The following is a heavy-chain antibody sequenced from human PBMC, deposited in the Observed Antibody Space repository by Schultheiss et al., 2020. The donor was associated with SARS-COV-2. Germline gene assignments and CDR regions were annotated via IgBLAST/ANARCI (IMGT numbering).Heavy chain of an antibody. CDR1: GGSISGYY. J-gene: IGHJ4*02. CDR2: INHSGST. D-gene: IGHD6-19*01. V-gene: IGHV4-34*01. CDR3: ARRDSSGSRPDFDY. Sequence: SQTLSLTCTVSGGSISGYYWSWIRQPPGKGLEWIGEINHSGSTNYNPSLKSRVTISVDTSKNQFSLKLSSVTAADTAVYYCARRDSSGSRPDFDYWGQGTLVTVSS.